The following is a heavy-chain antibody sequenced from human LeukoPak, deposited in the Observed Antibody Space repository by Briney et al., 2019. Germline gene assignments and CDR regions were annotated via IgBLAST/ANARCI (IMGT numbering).Heavy chain of an antibody. CDR1: GGTFSSYA. CDR3: ARDGPTQTGENWFDP. CDR2: IIPIFGTA. J-gene: IGHJ5*02. D-gene: IGHD2-8*02. V-gene: IGHV1-69*13. Sequence: SVKVSCKASGGTFSSYAISWVRQAPGQGLEWMGGIIPIFGTANYAQKFQGRVTITADESTSTAYMELSSLRSEDTAVYYCARDGPTQTGENWFDPWGQGTLVTVSS.